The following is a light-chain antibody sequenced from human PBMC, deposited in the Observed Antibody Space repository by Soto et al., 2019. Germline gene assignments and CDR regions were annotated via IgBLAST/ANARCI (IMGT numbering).Light chain of an antibody. CDR2: LGS. Sequence: DIVMTQSPLSLPVTPGEPASISCRSSQSLLHSNGYNYLDWYLQKQGQSPQLLIYLGSNRASGVSYSFSGSGSGTDFTLKFSRVEAEDVGVYYCMQALQTPNTFGQGTRLEIK. CDR3: MQALQTPNT. J-gene: IGKJ5*01. V-gene: IGKV2-28*01. CDR1: QSLLHSNGYNY.